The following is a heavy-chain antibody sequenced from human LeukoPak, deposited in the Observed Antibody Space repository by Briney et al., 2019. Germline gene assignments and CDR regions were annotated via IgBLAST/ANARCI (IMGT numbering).Heavy chain of an antibody. V-gene: IGHV4-4*02. CDR2: IYHSGST. CDR1: GGSISSSNW. J-gene: IGHJ3*02. Sequence: PSGTLSLTCAVSGGSISSSNWWSWVRQPPGKGLEWIGEIYHSGSTNYNPSLKSRVTISVDKSKNQFSLKLSSVTAADTAVYYCASRVVVAATIDAFDIWGQGTMVTVSS. CDR3: ASRVVVAATIDAFDI. D-gene: IGHD2-15*01.